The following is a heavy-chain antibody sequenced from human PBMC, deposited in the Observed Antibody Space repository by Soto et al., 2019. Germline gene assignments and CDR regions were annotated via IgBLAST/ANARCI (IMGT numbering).Heavy chain of an antibody. D-gene: IGHD2-21*02. CDR1: GFTFSSYW. CDR3: ARDYTIFDFGWRLLFGYYFDY. Sequence: PWWSLRLCCAASGFTFSSYWMSWFRQAPGKGLEWVANIKQDGSEKYYVDSVKGRFTISRDNAKNSLYLQMNSLRAEDTAVYYCARDYTIFDFGWRLLFGYYFDYWGQGTLVTVSS. J-gene: IGHJ4*02. V-gene: IGHV3-7*01. CDR2: IKQDGSEK.